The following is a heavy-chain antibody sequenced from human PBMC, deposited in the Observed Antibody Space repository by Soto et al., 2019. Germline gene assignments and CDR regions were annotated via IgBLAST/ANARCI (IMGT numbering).Heavy chain of an antibody. CDR1: GFRFSSYA. D-gene: IGHD3-9*01. CDR3: AKDSYFDWLLYLGSDY. Sequence: LRLSCVASGFRFSSYAIKWVRQAPGKGLEWVSAISGDGASTHYADSVKGRFTISRDNSKNTLYLQMNSLRAEDTAVYYCAKDSYFDWLLYLGSDYWGQGTLVTVSS. J-gene: IGHJ4*02. V-gene: IGHV3-23*01. CDR2: ISGDGAST.